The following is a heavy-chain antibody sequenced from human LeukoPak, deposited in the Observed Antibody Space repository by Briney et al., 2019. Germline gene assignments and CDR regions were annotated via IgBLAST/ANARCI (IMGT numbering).Heavy chain of an antibody. CDR2: IYHSGST. CDR1: GYSISSGYY. Sequence: SETLSLTCTVSGYSISSGYYWGWIRQPPGKGLEWIGSIYHSGSTYYNPSLKSRVTISVDTSKNQFSLKLSSVTAADTAVYYCARLRGGLLWFGESRGTFDYWGQGTLVTVSS. J-gene: IGHJ4*02. D-gene: IGHD3-10*01. CDR3: ARLRGGLLWFGESRGTFDY. V-gene: IGHV4-38-2*02.